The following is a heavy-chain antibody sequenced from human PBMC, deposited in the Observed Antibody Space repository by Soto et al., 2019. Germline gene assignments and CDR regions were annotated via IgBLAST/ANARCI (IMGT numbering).Heavy chain of an antibody. V-gene: IGHV3-30*04. D-gene: IGHD1-26*01. Sequence: GGSLRLSCVASGITFGSRAMSWVRQAPGEGLEWVAFLSHDGSNKYYADSVRGRFSISRDNSKNTVYLQMNSLRADDTAVYYCARDRDGGTYTYFDNWGQGTRVTVSS. CDR2: LSHDGSNK. J-gene: IGHJ4*02. CDR1: GITFGSRA. CDR3: ARDRDGGTYTYFDN.